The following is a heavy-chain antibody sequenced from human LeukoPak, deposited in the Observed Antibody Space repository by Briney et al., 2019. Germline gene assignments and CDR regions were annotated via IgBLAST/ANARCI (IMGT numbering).Heavy chain of an antibody. CDR1: GFTFDDYG. J-gene: IGHJ4*02. Sequence: GGSLRLSCAASGFTFDDYGMNWVRQAPGKGLEWVSGINWNGGSTAYEDSVKGRFTISRDNAKNSLYLEMNSLRAEDTAVYYCARDQRWRFNFDSWGQGILVTVSS. CDR3: ARDQRWRFNFDS. CDR2: INWNGGST. V-gene: IGHV3-20*04. D-gene: IGHD4-23*01.